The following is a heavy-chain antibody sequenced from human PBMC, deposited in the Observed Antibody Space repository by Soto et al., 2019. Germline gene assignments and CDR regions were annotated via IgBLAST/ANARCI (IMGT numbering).Heavy chain of an antibody. CDR3: AGGGYCSSTSCYAYGAYYYYYMDV. V-gene: IGHV1-69*02. Sequence: SVKVSCKASGGTFSSYTISWVRQAPGQGLEWMGRIIPILGIANYAQKFQGRVTITADKSTSTAYMELSSLRSEDTAVYYCAGGGYCSSTSCYAYGAYYYYYMDVWGKGTTVTVSS. D-gene: IGHD2-2*01. CDR1: GGTFSSYT. J-gene: IGHJ6*03. CDR2: IIPILGIA.